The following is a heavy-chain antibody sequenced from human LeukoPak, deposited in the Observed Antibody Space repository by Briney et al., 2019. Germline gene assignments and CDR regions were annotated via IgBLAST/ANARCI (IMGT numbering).Heavy chain of an antibody. CDR1: GFTVSSYA. V-gene: IGHV3-30-3*01. D-gene: IGHD5-24*01. Sequence: GGSLRLSCAASGFTVSSYAMHWVRQAPGKGLEWVAVISYDGSNKYYADSVKGRFTISRDNSKNTLYLQMNSLRAEDTAVYYCARDPTQRWLQWGYFDYWGQATLVTVSS. CDR2: ISYDGSNK. CDR3: ARDPTQRWLQWGYFDY. J-gene: IGHJ4*02.